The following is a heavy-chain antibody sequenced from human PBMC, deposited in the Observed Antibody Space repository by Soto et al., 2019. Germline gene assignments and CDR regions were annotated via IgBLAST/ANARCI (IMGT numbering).Heavy chain of an antibody. V-gene: IGHV1-69*13. CDR3: SGAAAKGYTVYYYGMDV. CDR1: GGTFSSYA. CDR2: IIPIFGTA. D-gene: IGHD2-2*01. J-gene: IGHJ6*02. Sequence: GASVKVSCKASGGTFSSYAISWVRQAPGQGLEWMGGIIPIFGTANYAQKFQGRVTITADESTSTAYMELSSLRSEDTAVYYCSGAAAKGYTVYYYGMDVSGQATTVTVSS.